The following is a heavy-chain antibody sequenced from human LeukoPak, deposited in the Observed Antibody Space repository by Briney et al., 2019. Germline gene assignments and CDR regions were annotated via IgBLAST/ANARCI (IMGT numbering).Heavy chain of an antibody. CDR1: GFTFSSYA. V-gene: IGHV3-23*01. D-gene: IGHD5/OR15-5a*01. Sequence: GGSLRLSCAASGFTFSSYAMSWVRQAPGKGLGWVSALSNSGGSTFYADSVKGRFTISRDDARNSLYLEMSSLRADDTALYYCARDSPTSTRYNWFDPWGQGTLVTVSS. CDR2: LSNSGGST. J-gene: IGHJ5*02. CDR3: ARDSPTSTRYNWFDP.